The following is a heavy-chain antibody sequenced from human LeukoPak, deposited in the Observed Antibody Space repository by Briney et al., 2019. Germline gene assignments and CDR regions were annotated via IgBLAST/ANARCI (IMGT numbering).Heavy chain of an antibody. CDR2: ISGTSSYI. Sequence: RAGGSLRLSCAASGFTSITYTMNWVRQAPGKGLEWVSSISGTSSYIYYADSVKGRFTISRDNAKNSLYLQMNRLRADDTAVYYCARELQLERLAFGKEGSAFDYWGQGTLVTVSS. CDR1: GFTSITYT. D-gene: IGHD1-1*01. V-gene: IGHV3-21*04. J-gene: IGHJ4*02. CDR3: ARELQLERLAFGKEGSAFDY.